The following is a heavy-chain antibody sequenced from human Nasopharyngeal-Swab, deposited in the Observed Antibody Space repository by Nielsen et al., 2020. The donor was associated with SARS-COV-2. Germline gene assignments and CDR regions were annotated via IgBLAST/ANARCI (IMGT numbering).Heavy chain of an antibody. D-gene: IGHD3-3*01. V-gene: IGHV3-74*01. J-gene: IGHJ4*02. Sequence: GGSLRLSCAASGFTFSSYWMHWVRQAPGKGLVCVSRINSDGSSTSYADSVKGRFTISRDNAKNTLYLQMNSLRAEDTAVYYCAREGDFCSGYYSLDYWGQGTLVTVSS. CDR2: INSDGSST. CDR1: GFTFSSYW. CDR3: AREGDFCSGYYSLDY.